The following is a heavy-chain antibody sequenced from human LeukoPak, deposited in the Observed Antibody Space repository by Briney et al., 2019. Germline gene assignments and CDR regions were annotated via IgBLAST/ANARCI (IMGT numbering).Heavy chain of an antibody. V-gene: IGHV3-21*01. D-gene: IGHD3-9*01. J-gene: IGHJ4*02. CDR2: ISSSSSYI. Sequence: GGSLRLSCAASGFTFSSYSMNWVRQAPGKGLEWVSSISSSSSYIYYADSVKGRFTISRDNAKNSLYLQMNSLRAEDTAVYYCARGTPRRYFDWLSPPPFDYWGQGTLVTVSS. CDR3: ARGTPRRYFDWLSPPPFDY. CDR1: GFTFSSYS.